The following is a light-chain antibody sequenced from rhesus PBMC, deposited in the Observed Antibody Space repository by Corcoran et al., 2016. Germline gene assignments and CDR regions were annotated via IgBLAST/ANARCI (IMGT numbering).Light chain of an antibody. J-gene: IGKJ4*01. CDR2: YAS. V-gene: IGKV3-35*01. Sequence: EIVMTQSPATLSLSPGERATLSCRAIQSVSSNLAWYQQKPGQAPRLLIFYASNRATGIPARFSGSGSGTDCTLTISSLEPEDVGVYYCQQYNNWNTFGGGTNVELK. CDR3: QQYNNWNT. CDR1: QSVSSN.